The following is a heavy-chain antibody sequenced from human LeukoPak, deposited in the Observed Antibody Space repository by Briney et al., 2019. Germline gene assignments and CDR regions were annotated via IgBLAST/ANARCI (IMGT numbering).Heavy chain of an antibody. V-gene: IGHV4-59*08. J-gene: IGHJ5*02. CDR3: ARQDSGSYYMYNWFDP. Sequence: PSETLSLTCTFSGGSISSYCWSWIRQPPGKGLEWIGYIYYSGSTNYNPSLKSRVTISVDTSKNQFSLKLSSVTAADTAVYYCARQDSGSYYMYNWFDPWGQGTLVTVSS. CDR1: GGSISSYC. CDR2: IYYSGST. D-gene: IGHD1-26*01.